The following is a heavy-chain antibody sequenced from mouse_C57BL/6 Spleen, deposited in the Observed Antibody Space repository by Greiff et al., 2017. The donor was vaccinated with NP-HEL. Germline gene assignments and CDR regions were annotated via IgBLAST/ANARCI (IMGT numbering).Heavy chain of an antibody. CDR2: ISDGGSYT. CDR3: ARELTGTVFDY. Sequence: EVMLVESGGGLVKPGGSLKLSCAASGFTFSSYAMSWVRQTPEKRLEWVATISDGGSYTYYPDNVKGRFTISRDNAKNNLYLQMRQLKSEDTAMYYCARELTGTVFDYWGQGTTLTVSS. J-gene: IGHJ2*01. D-gene: IGHD4-1*01. V-gene: IGHV5-4*01. CDR1: GFTFSSYA.